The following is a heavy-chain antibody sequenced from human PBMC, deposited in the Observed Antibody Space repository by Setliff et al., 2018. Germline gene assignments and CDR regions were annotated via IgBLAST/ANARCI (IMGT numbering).Heavy chain of an antibody. CDR1: GFAFSSHW. CDR3: VKDWQNYFDSSGYYGYYDY. V-gene: IGHV3-23*01. J-gene: IGHJ4*02. Sequence: GGSLRLSCAASGFAFSSHWMHWVRQAPGKGLVWVSALSGSGSNTFYADSVKGRFAISRDNSKKTLYLQMNSLRAEDTAVYYCVKDWQNYFDSSGYYGYYDYWGQGTLVTVSS. D-gene: IGHD3-22*01. CDR2: LSGSGSNT.